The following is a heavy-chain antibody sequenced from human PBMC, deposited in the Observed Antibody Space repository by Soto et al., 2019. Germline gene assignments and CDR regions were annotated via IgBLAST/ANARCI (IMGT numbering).Heavy chain of an antibody. CDR2: ISAYNGNT. V-gene: IGHV1-18*01. J-gene: IGHJ1*01. CDR3: ARDSAYGDYVDFQH. D-gene: IGHD4-17*01. CDR1: GYTFTSYG. Sequence: ASVKVSCKASGYTFTSYGISWVRQAPGQGLEWMGWISAYNGNTDYAQKLQGRVTMTTDTSTSTAYMELRSLRSDDTAVYYCARDSAYGDYVDFQHWGQGTRVTVSS.